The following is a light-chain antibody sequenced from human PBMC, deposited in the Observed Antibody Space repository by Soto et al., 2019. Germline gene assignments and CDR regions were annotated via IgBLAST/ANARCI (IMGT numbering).Light chain of an antibody. Sequence: QSVLTQPPSASGAPGQRVTIPCSGSRSNIGTNFMYWYQQFPGTAPRLLIHWNNQRPSGVPDRFSGSKSGTSASLAISGLRSEDEADYYCAAWDDSLSAGVFGGGTKLTVL. CDR1: RSNIGTNF. J-gene: IGLJ3*02. V-gene: IGLV1-47*01. CDR2: WNN. CDR3: AAWDDSLSAGV.